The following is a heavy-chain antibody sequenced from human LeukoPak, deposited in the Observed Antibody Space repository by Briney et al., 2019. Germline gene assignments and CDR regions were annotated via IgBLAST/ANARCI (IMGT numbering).Heavy chain of an antibody. D-gene: IGHD3-16*02. CDR3: ARDLITFGGVID. Sequence: PSETLSLTCTVSGGSVTSGNYHWTWIRQPPGKGLEWIGYISYSGSTNYNPSLKSRVTISVDTSKNQFSLKLSSVTAADTAVYYCARDLITFGGVIDWGQGTLVTVSS. CDR1: GGSVTSGNYH. CDR2: ISYSGST. J-gene: IGHJ4*02. V-gene: IGHV4-61*01.